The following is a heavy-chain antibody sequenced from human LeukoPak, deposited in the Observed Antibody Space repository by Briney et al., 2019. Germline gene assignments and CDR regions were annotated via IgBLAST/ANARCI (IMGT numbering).Heavy chain of an antibody. V-gene: IGHV1-46*01. CDR1: GYTFTSYY. D-gene: IGHD3-3*01. Sequence: ASATVSCKASGYTFTSYYMHWVRQAPGQGLEWMGITNPSGGSTSYAQKFQGRVTMTRDTSTSTVYMELSSLRSEDTAVYYCASHDGEDFDYWGQGTLVTVSS. CDR3: ASHDGEDFDY. J-gene: IGHJ4*02. CDR2: TNPSGGST.